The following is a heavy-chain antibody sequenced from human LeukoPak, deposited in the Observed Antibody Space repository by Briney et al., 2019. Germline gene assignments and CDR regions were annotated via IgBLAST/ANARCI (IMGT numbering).Heavy chain of an antibody. Sequence: PGGSLRLSCAASGFTFSSYSMNWVRQAPGKGLEWVSYISSSSTIYYADSVKGRFTISRDNAKSSLYLQMNSLGAGDTAVYYCARGSGSSGYYLTDYWGQGTLVTVSS. D-gene: IGHD3-22*01. CDR3: ARGSGSSGYYLTDY. CDR2: ISSSSTI. V-gene: IGHV3-48*04. CDR1: GFTFSSYS. J-gene: IGHJ4*02.